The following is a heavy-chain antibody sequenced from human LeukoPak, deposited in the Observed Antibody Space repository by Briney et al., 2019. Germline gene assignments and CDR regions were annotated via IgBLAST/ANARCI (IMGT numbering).Heavy chain of an antibody. Sequence: ASVKVSCKVSGYTLTELSMHWVRQAPGKGLEWMGGFDPEDGETIYAQKFQGRVTMTEDTSTDTAYMELRSLRSEDTAVYYCATDGGSGWTLDYWGQGTLVTVSS. D-gene: IGHD6-19*01. CDR2: FDPEDGET. CDR1: GYTLTELS. CDR3: ATDGGSGWTLDY. J-gene: IGHJ4*02. V-gene: IGHV1-24*01.